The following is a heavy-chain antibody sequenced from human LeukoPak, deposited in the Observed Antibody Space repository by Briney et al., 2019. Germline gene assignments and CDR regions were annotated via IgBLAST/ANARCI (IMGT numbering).Heavy chain of an antibody. D-gene: IGHD5-12*01. J-gene: IGHJ4*02. CDR2: IIPIFGTA. CDR3: ARDLEAGYSGYDSQILDY. V-gene: IGHV1-69*13. CDR1: GGTFSSYA. Sequence: VASVKVSCKASGGTFSSYAISWVRQAPGQGLEWMGGIIPIFGTANYAQKFLGRVTITADESTSTAYMELSSLRAEDTAVYYCARDLEAGYSGYDSQILDYWGQGTLVTVSS.